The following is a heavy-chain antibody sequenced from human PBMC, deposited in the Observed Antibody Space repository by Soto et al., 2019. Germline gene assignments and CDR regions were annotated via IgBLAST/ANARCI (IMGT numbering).Heavy chain of an antibody. D-gene: IGHD2-2*01. Sequence: GGSLRLSCAASGFTFSGDWMHWVRQGAGKGLVWVSRINMDGSSTNYADSVKGRFTISRDNAKNTLYLQMNSLRVDDTAVYYFARGPRGLYHHDYWGQGARVTVSS. CDR3: ARGPRGLYHHDY. CDR1: GFTFSGDW. V-gene: IGHV3-74*01. J-gene: IGHJ4*02. CDR2: INMDGSST.